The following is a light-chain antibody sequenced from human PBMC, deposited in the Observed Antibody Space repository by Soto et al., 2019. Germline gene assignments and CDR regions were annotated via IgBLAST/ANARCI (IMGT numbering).Light chain of an antibody. CDR2: EVS. Sequence: QSALTQPASVSGSPGQSITISCTGTSYDVGGYNFVSWYQQHPGKAPKLMIYEVSHRPSGVSNRFSGSKSGNTASLTISGLQAEDEADYYCSSYTTSSTRVFGPGTKVTVL. V-gene: IGLV2-14*01. CDR3: SSYTTSSTRV. J-gene: IGLJ1*01. CDR1: SYDVGGYNF.